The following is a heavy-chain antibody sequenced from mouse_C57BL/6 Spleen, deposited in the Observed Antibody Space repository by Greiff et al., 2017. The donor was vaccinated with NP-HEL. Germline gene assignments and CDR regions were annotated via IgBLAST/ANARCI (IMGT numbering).Heavy chain of an antibody. D-gene: IGHD1-1*01. V-gene: IGHV1-15*01. Sequence: QVQLKESGAELVRPGASVTLSCKASGYTFTDYEMHWVKQTPVHGLEWIGAIDPETGGTAYNQKFKGKAILTADKSSSTAYMELRSLTSEDSAVYYWTREGVGTTVVAYYFDYWGQGTTLTVSS. CDR1: GYTFTDYE. J-gene: IGHJ2*01. CDR3: TREGVGTTVVAYYFDY. CDR2: IDPETGGT.